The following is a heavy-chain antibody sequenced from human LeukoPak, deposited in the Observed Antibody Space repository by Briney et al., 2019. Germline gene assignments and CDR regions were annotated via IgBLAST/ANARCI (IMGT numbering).Heavy chain of an antibody. D-gene: IGHD2-2*01. V-gene: IGHV4-38-2*01. CDR1: GGSFSGYY. CDR2: IYHSGST. J-gene: IGHJ4*02. CDR3: ARAILEYQHPYYFDY. Sequence: SETLSLTCAVYGGSFSGYYWGWIRQPPGKGLEWIGSIYHSGSTYYNPSLESRVTISVDTSKNQFSLKLSSVTAADTAVYYCARAILEYQHPYYFDYWGQGTLVTVSS.